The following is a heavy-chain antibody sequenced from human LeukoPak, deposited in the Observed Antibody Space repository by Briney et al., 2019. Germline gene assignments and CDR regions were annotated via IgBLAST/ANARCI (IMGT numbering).Heavy chain of an antibody. J-gene: IGHJ6*03. Sequence: GGSLRLSCAASGFTFSGSAMHWVRQASGKGLEWVGRIRIKTNSYATAYAASVKGRFTISRDDSKNTAYLQMNSLKTEDTAVYYCTRGDDSGSYYGYYYYMDVWGKGTTVTVSS. CDR3: TRGDDSGSYYGYYYYMDV. CDR2: IRIKTNSYAT. D-gene: IGHD1-26*01. V-gene: IGHV3-73*01. CDR1: GFTFSGSA.